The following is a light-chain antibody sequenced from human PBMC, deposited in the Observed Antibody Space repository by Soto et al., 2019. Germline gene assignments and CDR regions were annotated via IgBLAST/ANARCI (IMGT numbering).Light chain of an antibody. J-gene: IGKJ2*01. CDR1: QNISSW. V-gene: IGKV1-5*03. Sequence: DIQMTQSPSTLSGSVGDRVTITCRASQNISSWLAWYQQKPGKARKLLIYKASTLKSGVPSRFSGSGSGTEFTLTISSLQPDDFATYYCQHSYNNPTTFGQGTKVDI. CDR2: KAS. CDR3: QHSYNNPTT.